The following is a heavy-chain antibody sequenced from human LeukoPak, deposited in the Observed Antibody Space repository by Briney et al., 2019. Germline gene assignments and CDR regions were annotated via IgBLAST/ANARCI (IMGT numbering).Heavy chain of an antibody. CDR2: INWNGGST. CDR3: ARGGITIFGVVIYMDV. J-gene: IGHJ6*03. V-gene: IGHV3-20*04. D-gene: IGHD3-3*01. CDR1: GFTFDDYG. Sequence: GGSLRLSCAASGFTFDDYGMSWVRQAPGKGLEWVSGINWNGGSTGYADSVKGRFTISRDNAKNSLYLQMNSLRAEDTALYYCARGGITIFGVVIYMDVWGKGTTVTVSS.